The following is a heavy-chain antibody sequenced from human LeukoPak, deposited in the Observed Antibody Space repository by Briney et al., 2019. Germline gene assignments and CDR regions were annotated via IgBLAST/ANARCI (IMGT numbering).Heavy chain of an antibody. CDR2: IYYSGST. CDR3: ARVVPGPVPAAIRGWFDP. CDR1: GGSISSGGYY. V-gene: IGHV4-30-4*08. J-gene: IGHJ5*01. D-gene: IGHD2-2*02. Sequence: SQTLSLTCTVSGGSISSGGYYWSWIRQPPGEGLEWIGYIYYSGSTYYNPSLKSRVTISVDTSKNQFSLKLSSVTAADTAVYYCARVVPGPVPAAIRGWFDPWGQGTLVTLSS.